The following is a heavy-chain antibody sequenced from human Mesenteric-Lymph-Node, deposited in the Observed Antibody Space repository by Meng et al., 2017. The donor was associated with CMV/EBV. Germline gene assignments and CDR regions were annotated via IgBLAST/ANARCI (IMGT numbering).Heavy chain of an antibody. CDR3: AKPKGAYQLGSDY. D-gene: IGHD2-2*01. V-gene: IGHV3-33*06. CDR1: GFTFSSYG. CDR2: IWYDGSNK. Sequence: GESLKISCAASGFTFSSYGMHWVRQAPGKGLEWVAVIWYDGSNKYYADSVKGRFTISRDNSKNTLYLQMNSLRAEDTAVYYCAKPKGAYQLGSDYWGQGTLVTVSS. J-gene: IGHJ4*02.